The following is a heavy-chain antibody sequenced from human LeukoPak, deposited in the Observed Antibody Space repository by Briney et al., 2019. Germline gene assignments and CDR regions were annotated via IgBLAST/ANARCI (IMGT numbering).Heavy chain of an antibody. Sequence: ASETLSLTCTVSGDSISNYYWSWIRQPAGKGLEWIGRIYTSGSTNYNPSLKSRVTMSVDTSKNQFSLKLSSVTAADTAVYYCARVSLVRGAPDYYFDYWGQGTLVTVSS. CDR1: GDSISNYY. J-gene: IGHJ4*02. D-gene: IGHD3-10*01. CDR3: ARVSLVRGAPDYYFDY. V-gene: IGHV4-4*07. CDR2: IYTSGST.